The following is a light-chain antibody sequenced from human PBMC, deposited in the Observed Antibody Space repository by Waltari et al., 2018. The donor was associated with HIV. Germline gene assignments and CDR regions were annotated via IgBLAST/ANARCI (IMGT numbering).Light chain of an antibody. CDR3: QQYHKRHET. CDR1: ESVHSN. Sequence: EILMTQSPATLSVSPGGGATLPSRASESVHSNLAWFQHKPGQAPRLLIYAASTRATGVPDRFSASGSGTDFTLTIRSLQSEDFAIYFCQQYHKRHETFGQGTKLEI. CDR2: AAS. J-gene: IGKJ2*01. V-gene: IGKV3-15*01.